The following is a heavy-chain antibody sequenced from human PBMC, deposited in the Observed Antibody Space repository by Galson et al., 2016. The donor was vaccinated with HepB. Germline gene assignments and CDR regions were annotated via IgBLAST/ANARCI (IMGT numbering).Heavy chain of an antibody. CDR3: VVERFRELSFDY. D-gene: IGHD3-10*01. CDR1: GGSIRSSSYY. V-gene: IGHV4-39*01. CDR2: IYYSGST. J-gene: IGHJ4*02. Sequence: ETLSLTCTVSGGSIRSSSYYWGWIRQPPGKGLEWIGSIYYSGSTYYNPSLKSPVTISVDTSKNQFSLRLSSVTAADTAMYYCVVERFRELSFDYWGQGTLVTASS.